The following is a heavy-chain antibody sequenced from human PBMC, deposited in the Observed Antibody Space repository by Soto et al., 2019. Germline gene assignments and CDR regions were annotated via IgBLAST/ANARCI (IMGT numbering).Heavy chain of an antibody. Sequence: EVQLVASGGGLVQPGGSLRLSCAASGFTFSSYWMSWVRQAPGKGLEWVANIKQDGSEKYYVDSVKGRFTITRDNAKNSLYLQMSSLRAEDTAVYYCARDYCYGDYEKSFDYWGQGTLVTVSS. J-gene: IGHJ4*02. D-gene: IGHD4-17*01. V-gene: IGHV3-7*01. CDR1: GFTFSSYW. CDR3: ARDYCYGDYEKSFDY. CDR2: IKQDGSEK.